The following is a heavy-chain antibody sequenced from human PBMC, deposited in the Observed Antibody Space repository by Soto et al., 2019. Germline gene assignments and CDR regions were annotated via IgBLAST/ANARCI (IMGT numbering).Heavy chain of an antibody. Sequence: GESLKISCKGSGYSFTSYWIGWVRQMPGKGLEWMGIIYPGDSDTRYSPSFQGQVTISADKSISTAYLQWSSLKASDTAMYYCAAYNSSYGRHFDHWGQGTLVTVSS. V-gene: IGHV5-51*01. CDR3: AAYNSSYGRHFDH. D-gene: IGHD6-6*01. CDR2: IYPGDSDT. CDR1: GYSFTSYW. J-gene: IGHJ4*02.